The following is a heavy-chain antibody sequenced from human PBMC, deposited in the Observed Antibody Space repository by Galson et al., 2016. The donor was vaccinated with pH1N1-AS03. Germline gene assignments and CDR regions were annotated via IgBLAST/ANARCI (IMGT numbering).Heavy chain of an antibody. CDR3: AREWSAFDY. CDR1: GDSLDTFS. J-gene: IGHJ4*02. V-gene: IGHV4-59*01. Sequence: SETLSLTCSVSGDSLDTFSWTWIRQPPGKGLEWIGFTFYGGSTHYNPSLKSRITRSVDTSKNLFSLQLKSVTAADTAVYYCAREWSAFDYWGQGTLVTVSS. CDR2: TFYGGST. D-gene: IGHD2-8*01.